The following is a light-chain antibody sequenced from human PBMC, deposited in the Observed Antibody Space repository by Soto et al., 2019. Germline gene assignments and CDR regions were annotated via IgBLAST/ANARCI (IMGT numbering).Light chain of an antibody. CDR3: QQGYSAPYT. CDR2: AAS. V-gene: IGKV1-39*01. Sequence: DIQMTQSPSSLSASVGDRVTITCRASQSISGYLNWYQQKPGKAPKLLIYAASSLQSGVPSRFSGSGSGTDFALTISSVQPEDFATYYCQQGYSAPYTFGQGTKLEI. J-gene: IGKJ2*01. CDR1: QSISGY.